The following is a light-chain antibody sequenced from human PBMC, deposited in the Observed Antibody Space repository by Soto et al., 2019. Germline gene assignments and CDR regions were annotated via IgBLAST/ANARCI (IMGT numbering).Light chain of an antibody. CDR1: QGINDC. CDR3: QQGINFPLT. J-gene: IGKJ4*01. V-gene: IGKV1-12*01. CDR2: DAS. Sequence: DIQMTQSPSSVSASVGDRVTISCRASQGINDCLAWYQQKPGKAPKLLIYDASYLQRGVPSRFSGSGSGTDFTLTISSLQPEDFATYCCQQGINFPLTFGGGTKVEIK.